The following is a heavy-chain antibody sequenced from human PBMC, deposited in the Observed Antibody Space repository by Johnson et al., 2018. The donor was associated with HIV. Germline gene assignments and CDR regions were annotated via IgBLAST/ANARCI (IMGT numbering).Heavy chain of an antibody. Sequence: VQLVESWGGLVQPGGSLRLSCAASGFTFSSYWMSWVRQAPGKGLEWVANIKQDGSEKYYVDSVKGRFTISRDNAKNSLYLQMNSLRAEDTAVYYCAREREFTMCDAFDIWGQGTMVTVSS. J-gene: IGHJ3*02. D-gene: IGHD3-10*02. CDR1: GFTFSSYW. CDR3: AREREFTMCDAFDI. CDR2: IKQDGSEK. V-gene: IGHV3-7*01.